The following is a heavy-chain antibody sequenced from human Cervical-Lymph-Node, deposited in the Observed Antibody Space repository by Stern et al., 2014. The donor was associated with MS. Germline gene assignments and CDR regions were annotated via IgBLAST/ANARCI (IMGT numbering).Heavy chain of an antibody. J-gene: IGHJ3*02. CDR3: ARNERWGENSSGWYAFLFDI. V-gene: IGHV4-59*01. CDR1: GGSISSYY. Sequence: QVQLQESGPGLVKPSETLSLTCTVSGGSISSYYWSWIRQPPGKGLEWIGYIYYSGSTNYNPSLKSRVTISVDTSKNQFTLKLSSVTAADTAVYYCARNERWGENSSGWYAFLFDIWGQGTMVTVSS. CDR2: IYYSGST. D-gene: IGHD6-19*01.